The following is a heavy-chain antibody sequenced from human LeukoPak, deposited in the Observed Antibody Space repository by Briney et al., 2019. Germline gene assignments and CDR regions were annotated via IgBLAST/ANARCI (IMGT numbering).Heavy chain of an antibody. V-gene: IGHV3-21*01. Sequence: PGGSLRLSCAASGFTLRSYSMTWVRQAPGKGLEWVSSISDSDNSMYYANSVKGRFTMSRDNTKNSLYLQMNSLRAEDTAIYYCAREAEEAFDIWGQGTMVTVSS. CDR1: GFTLRSYS. J-gene: IGHJ3*02. CDR3: AREAEEAFDI. D-gene: IGHD1-14*01. CDR2: ISDSDNSM.